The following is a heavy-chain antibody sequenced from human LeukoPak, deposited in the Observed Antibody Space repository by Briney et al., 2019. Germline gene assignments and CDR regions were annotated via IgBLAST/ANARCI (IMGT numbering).Heavy chain of an antibody. D-gene: IGHD3-3*01. CDR3: ARSIITIFGEPFDY. CDR1: GGSVTNYY. V-gene: IGHV4-4*07. Sequence: SETLSLTCTVSGGSVTNYYWNWIRQPAGKGLEWIGRMYSGGSTIYNPSLMSRVTMSVDASKNQFSLKLSSVTAADTAVYYCARSIITIFGEPFDYWGQGTLVTVSS. J-gene: IGHJ4*02. CDR2: MYSGGST.